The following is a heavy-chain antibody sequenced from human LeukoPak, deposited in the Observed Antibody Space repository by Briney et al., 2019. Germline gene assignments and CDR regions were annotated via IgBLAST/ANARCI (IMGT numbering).Heavy chain of an antibody. CDR1: GGSISSYY. CDR2: IYTSGST. CDR3: ARDGECSSTSCYLDYYYMDV. J-gene: IGHJ6*03. D-gene: IGHD2-2*01. V-gene: IGHV4-4*07. Sequence: SETLSLTCTVSGGSISSYYWSWIRQPAGKGLEWIGRIYTSGSTNYNPSLKSRVTMSVDTSKNQFSLKLSSVTAADTAVYYCARDGECSSTSCYLDYYYMDVWGKGTTVTVSS.